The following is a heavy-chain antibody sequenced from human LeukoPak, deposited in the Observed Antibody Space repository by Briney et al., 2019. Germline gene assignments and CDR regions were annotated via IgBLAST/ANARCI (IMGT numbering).Heavy chain of an antibody. CDR3: ANPRPSLGIGDYEYYEY. J-gene: IGHJ4*01. CDR2: IDGSGGST. D-gene: IGHD4-17*01. Sequence: PGGSLRLSCAVSGFTFSTYAMTWVRQAPGKGLEWVSGIDGSGGSTYYADSVKGRFTISRDNSKNTLYLQMNSLRVDDTAVYYCANPRPSLGIGDYEYYEYWGHGTLVTVSS. CDR1: GFTFSTYA. V-gene: IGHV3-23*01.